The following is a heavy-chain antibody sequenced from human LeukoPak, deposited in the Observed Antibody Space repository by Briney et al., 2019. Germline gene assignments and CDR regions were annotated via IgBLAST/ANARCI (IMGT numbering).Heavy chain of an antibody. CDR2: ISYDGSNK. V-gene: IGHV3-30*18. CDR1: GFTFSSYG. D-gene: IGHD2-15*01. CDR3: AKGLTGGRGY. J-gene: IGHJ4*02. Sequence: PGRSLRLSCAASGFTFSSYGMHWVRQAPGKGLEWVAVISYDGSNKYYADSVKGRFTISRDNSKNTLYLQMNSLRAEDTAVYYCAKGLTGGRGYWGQGTLVTVSS.